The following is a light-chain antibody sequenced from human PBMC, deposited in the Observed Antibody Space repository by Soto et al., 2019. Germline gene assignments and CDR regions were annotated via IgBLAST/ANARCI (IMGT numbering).Light chain of an antibody. J-gene: IGKJ1*01. CDR2: GAS. V-gene: IGKV3-20*01. CDR3: QQYGSSRT. CDR1: QSVSSNY. Sequence: EIVLTQSPDTLSLSPGERATLSCRASQSVSSNYLAWYQQKPGQAPRLLIYGASSRATGIPDRFSGSGSGTDFTLTISRLEPEDFAVYYCQQYGSSRTFGQGTKVEIK.